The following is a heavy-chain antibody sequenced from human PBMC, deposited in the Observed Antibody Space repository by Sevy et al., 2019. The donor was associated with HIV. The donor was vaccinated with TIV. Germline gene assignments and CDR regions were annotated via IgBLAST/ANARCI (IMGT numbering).Heavy chain of an antibody. CDR1: GFTFSSYA. CDR2: ISGSGGST. J-gene: IGHJ4*02. V-gene: IGHV3-23*01. Sequence: GGSLRLSCAASGFTFSSYAMSWVRQAPGKGLEWVSAISGSGGSTYYADSVKGRFTISRNSSKNTLYLQMNSLRAEDTAVYYCARPLGYFDQYYFDYWGQGTLVTVSS. CDR3: ARPLGYFDQYYFDY. D-gene: IGHD3-9*01.